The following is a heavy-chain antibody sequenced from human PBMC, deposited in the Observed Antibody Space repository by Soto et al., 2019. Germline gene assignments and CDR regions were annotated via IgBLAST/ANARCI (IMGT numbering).Heavy chain of an antibody. CDR3: ALTPMVRGVKDPSWFDP. CDR2: IYYSGST. D-gene: IGHD3-10*01. J-gene: IGHJ5*02. Sequence: QLQLQESGPGLVKPSETLSLTCTVSGGSISSSSYYWGWIRQPPGKGLEWIGSIYYSGSTYYNPSLKSRVTISVDTSKNQFSLKLSSVTAADTAVYYCALTPMVRGVKDPSWFDPWGQGTLVTVSS. CDR1: GGSISSSSYY. V-gene: IGHV4-39*01.